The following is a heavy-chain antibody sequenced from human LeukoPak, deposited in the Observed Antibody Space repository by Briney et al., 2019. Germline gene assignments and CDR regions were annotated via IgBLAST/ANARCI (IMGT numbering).Heavy chain of an antibody. D-gene: IGHD2-15*01. Sequence: ASVKVSCKASGYTFTSYGISWLRQAPGQGLEWMGWISAYNGNTNYAQKLQGRVTMTTDTSTSTAYMELRSLRSHDTAVYYCARELDDLGYCSGGSCYSDYWGQGTLVTVSS. CDR3: ARELDDLGYCSGGSCYSDY. CDR2: ISAYNGNT. CDR1: GYTFTSYG. V-gene: IGHV1-18*01. J-gene: IGHJ4*02.